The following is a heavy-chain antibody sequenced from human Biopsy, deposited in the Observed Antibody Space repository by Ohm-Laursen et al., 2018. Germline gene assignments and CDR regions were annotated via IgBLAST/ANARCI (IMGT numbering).Heavy chain of an antibody. V-gene: IGHV4-59*01. J-gene: IGHJ6*02. D-gene: IGHD4-11*01. CDR3: ARDSGILNYGNFKYYHYYGMDV. Sequence: SETLSLTCNITGDSISNYYWSWIRQPPGKGLEWIGHIYYSVMTNYNPSLQSRVSISVDTSKNQVSLTLSSVTAADTAVYYCARDSGILNYGNFKYYHYYGMDVWGQGTKVTVSS. CDR1: GDSISNYY. CDR2: IYYSVMT.